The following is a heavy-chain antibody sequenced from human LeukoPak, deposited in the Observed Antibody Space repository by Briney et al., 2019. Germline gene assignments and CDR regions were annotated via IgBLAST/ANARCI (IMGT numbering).Heavy chain of an antibody. J-gene: IGHJ5*02. D-gene: IGHD4-17*01. Sequence: PGGSLRLSCAVSGFNVISRYMSWVRQAPGKGLEWVSTISASGGSTYYADSVKGRFTISRDNSKNTLYLQMNNLRAEDTAVYYCAKRPDYGDYRTGFDPWGQGTLVTVSS. V-gene: IGHV3-23*01. CDR3: AKRPDYGDYRTGFDP. CDR2: ISASGGST. CDR1: GFNVISRY.